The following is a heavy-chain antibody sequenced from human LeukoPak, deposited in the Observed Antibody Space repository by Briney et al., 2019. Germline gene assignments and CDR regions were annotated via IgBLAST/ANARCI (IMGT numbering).Heavy chain of an antibody. CDR2: ISSSSSTI. V-gene: IGHV3-48*01. CDR3: ARDALYYYDSSGFNWFDP. Sequence: GGSLRLSCAASGFTFSSYSMNWVRQAPGKGLEWVSYISSSSSTIYYADSVKGRFTISRDIAKNSLYLQMNSLRAEDTAVYYCARDALYYYDSSGFNWFDPWGQGTLVTVSS. D-gene: IGHD3-22*01. J-gene: IGHJ5*02. CDR1: GFTFSSYS.